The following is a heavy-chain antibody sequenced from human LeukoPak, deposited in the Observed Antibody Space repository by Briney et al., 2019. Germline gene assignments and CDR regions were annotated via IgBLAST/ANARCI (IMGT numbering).Heavy chain of an antibody. V-gene: IGHV3-48*02. Sequence: GGSLRLSCAASGFTFSSYSMNWVRQAPGKGLEWVSYISSSSSTIYYAGSVKGRFTISRDNAKNSLYLQMNSLRDEDTAVYYCAREYCSGGSCYSDYWGQGTLVTVSS. D-gene: IGHD2-15*01. CDR1: GFTFSSYS. J-gene: IGHJ4*02. CDR3: AREYCSGGSCYSDY. CDR2: ISSSSSTI.